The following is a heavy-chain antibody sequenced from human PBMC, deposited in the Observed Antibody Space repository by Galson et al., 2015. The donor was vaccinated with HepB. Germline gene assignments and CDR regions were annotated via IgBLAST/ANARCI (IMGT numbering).Heavy chain of an antibody. J-gene: IGHJ4*02. CDR2: FDPEDGET. D-gene: IGHD4-17*01. CDR1: GYTLTELS. CDR3: ATVGVTTYRFDY. Sequence: SVKVSCKVSGYTLTELSMHWVRQAPGKGLEWMGGFDPEDGETIYAQKFQGRVTMTEDTSTDTAYMELSSLRSEDTAVYYCATVGVTTYRFDYWGQGTLVTVSS. V-gene: IGHV1-24*01.